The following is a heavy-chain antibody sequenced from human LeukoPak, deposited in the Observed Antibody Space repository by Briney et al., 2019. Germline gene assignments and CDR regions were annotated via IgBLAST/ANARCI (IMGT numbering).Heavy chain of an antibody. V-gene: IGHV3-74*01. CDR2: INSAGSST. J-gene: IGHJ4*02. CDR3: ARGGYFDY. CDR1: GFTFSTYW. Sequence: GGSLRLSCEASGFTFSTYWMHWVRQAPGKGLVWVSRINSAGSSTSYADSVKGRFTISRDNAKNTLYLQMNSLRVEDTALYYCARGGYFDYWGQGTLVTVSS.